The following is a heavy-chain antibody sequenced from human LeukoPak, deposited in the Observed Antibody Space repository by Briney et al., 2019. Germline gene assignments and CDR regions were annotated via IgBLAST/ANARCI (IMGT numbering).Heavy chain of an antibody. Sequence: SETLSLTCTVSGGSISSYYWSWIRQPPGKGLEWIGYIYYSGSTNYNPSLKSRVTISVDTSKNQFSLKLSSVTAADTAVYYCARGYSSSPRVFDYWGQGTLVTVSS. CDR1: GGSISSYY. D-gene: IGHD6-6*01. J-gene: IGHJ4*02. CDR3: ARGYSSSPRVFDY. V-gene: IGHV4-59*01. CDR2: IYYSGST.